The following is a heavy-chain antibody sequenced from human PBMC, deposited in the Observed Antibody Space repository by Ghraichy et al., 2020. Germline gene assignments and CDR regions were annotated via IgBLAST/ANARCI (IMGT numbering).Heavy chain of an antibody. CDR3: ARDLKFRGTTMVRGVPSRFDP. V-gene: IGHV1-46*01. CDR2: INPSGGST. Sequence: ASVKVSCKASGYTFTSYYMHWVRQAPGQGLEWMGIINPSGGSTSYAQKFQGRVTMTRDTSTSTVYMELSSLRSEDTAVYYCARDLKFRGTTMVRGVPSRFDPWGQGTLVTVSS. CDR1: GYTFTSYY. D-gene: IGHD3-10*01. J-gene: IGHJ5*02.